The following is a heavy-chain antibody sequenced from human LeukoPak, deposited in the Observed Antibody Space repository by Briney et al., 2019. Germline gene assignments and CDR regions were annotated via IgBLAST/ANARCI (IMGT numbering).Heavy chain of an antibody. Sequence: GGSLRLSCAASGFTFSSYAMHWVRQAPGKGLEWVAVISYDGSNKYYADSVKGRFTISRDNSKNTLYLQMNSLRPEDTALYYCARGGYYNILTGFYNKLLAFDYWGQGTLVTVSS. CDR2: ISYDGSNK. V-gene: IGHV3-30*04. CDR1: GFTFSSYA. D-gene: IGHD3-9*01. J-gene: IGHJ4*02. CDR3: ARGGYYNILTGFYNKLLAFDY.